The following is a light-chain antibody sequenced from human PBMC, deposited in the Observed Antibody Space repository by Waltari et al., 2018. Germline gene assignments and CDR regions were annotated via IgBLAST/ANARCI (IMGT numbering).Light chain of an antibody. CDR2: EVN. CDR3: SSYVVNNYGV. CDR1: SSSVGGYDY. Sequence: QSALTQPPSASGSPVQSVTISCTGTSSSVGGYDYVSWYQHHPGKVPKILIYEVNKRPAGVPDRFSGSKSGNTASLTVAGLQAEDEADYYCSSYVVNNYGVFGRGTKLTVL. V-gene: IGLV2-8*01. J-gene: IGLJ3*02.